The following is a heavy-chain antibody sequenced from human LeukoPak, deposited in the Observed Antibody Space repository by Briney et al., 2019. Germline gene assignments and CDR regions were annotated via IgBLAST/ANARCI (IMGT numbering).Heavy chain of an antibody. CDR3: AKDRVRYCSSTSCYPDY. CDR1: GFTFDDYA. D-gene: IGHD2-2*01. Sequence: PGRSLRLSCAASGFTFDDYAMHWVRHAPGKGLEWVSGISWNSGSIGYADSVKGRFTISRDNAKNSLYLQMNSLRAEDTALYYCAKDRVRYCSSTSCYPDYWGQGTLVTVSS. V-gene: IGHV3-9*01. J-gene: IGHJ4*02. CDR2: ISWNSGSI.